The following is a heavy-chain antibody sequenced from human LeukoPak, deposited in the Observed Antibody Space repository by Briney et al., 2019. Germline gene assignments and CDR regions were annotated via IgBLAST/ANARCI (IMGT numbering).Heavy chain of an antibody. V-gene: IGHV4-4*07. D-gene: IGHD2-2*01. CDR2: IYGSGST. CDR3: ARRGSSYWYFDL. J-gene: IGHJ2*01. Sequence: SETLSLTCTVSGGSISSYYWSWFRQPAEKGLEWVGRIYGSGSTNYNPSLKSRVTMSVDTSKNQFSLNLSSMTAADTAVYYCARRGSSYWYFDLWGRGTLVTVSS. CDR1: GGSISSYY.